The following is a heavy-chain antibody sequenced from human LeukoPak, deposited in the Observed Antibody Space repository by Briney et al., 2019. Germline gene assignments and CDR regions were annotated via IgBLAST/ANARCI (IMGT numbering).Heavy chain of an antibody. V-gene: IGHV3-23*01. CDR2: ISGSGFST. J-gene: IGHJ4*02. CDR1: GFTFSSYA. Sequence: GGSLRLSCAASGFTFSSYAMTWVRQAPGKGLEWVSAISGSGFSTYYADSVKGRFTISRDNSKNTLYLQMNSLRADDTAVYYCAKVGNDILTGTHLDYWGQGTLVTVSS. D-gene: IGHD3-9*01. CDR3: AKVGNDILTGTHLDY.